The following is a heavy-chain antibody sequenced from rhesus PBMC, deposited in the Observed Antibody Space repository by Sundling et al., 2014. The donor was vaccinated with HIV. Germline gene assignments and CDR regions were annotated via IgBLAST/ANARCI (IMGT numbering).Heavy chain of an antibody. CDR3: ATRQYLDWFLY. CDR2: INGNSGRT. CDR1: GASISLYW. J-gene: IGHJ4*01. Sequence: VHLQESGPGLVKPSETLSLTCTVSGASISLYWWTWIRQPPGKGLEWIGEINGNSGRTDYNPSLNSRVTISRDTSQNQFSLKLNSVTAADTAVYFCATRQYLDWFLYWGQGVLVTVSS. D-gene: IGHD3-3*01. V-gene: IGHV4-80*01.